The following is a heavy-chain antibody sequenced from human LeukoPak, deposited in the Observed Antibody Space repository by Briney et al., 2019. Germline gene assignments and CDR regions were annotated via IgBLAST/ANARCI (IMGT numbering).Heavy chain of an antibody. V-gene: IGHV3-33*01. D-gene: IGHD4/OR15-4a*01. Sequence: GRSLRLSCAASGFTFSSYGMHWVRQAPGKGLEWVAVIWYDGSNKYYADSVKGRFTISRDNSKNTLYLQMNSLRAEDTAVYYCARMGTISDAFDIWGQGTMVTVSS. CDR3: ARMGTISDAFDI. CDR2: IWYDGSNK. CDR1: GFTFSSYG. J-gene: IGHJ3*02.